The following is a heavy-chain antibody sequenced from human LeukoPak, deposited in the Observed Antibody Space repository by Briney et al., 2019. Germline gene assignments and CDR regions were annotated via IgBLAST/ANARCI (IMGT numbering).Heavy chain of an antibody. V-gene: IGHV3-30*18. D-gene: IGHD3-22*01. CDR1: GFTFSSYG. Sequence: GRSLRLSCAASGFTFSSYGMHWVRQAPGKGLEWVAVISYDGSNKYYADSVKGRFTISSDNSKNTLYLQMNSLRAEDTAVYYCAKDRYYYDSSGYLDYWGQGTLVTVSS. CDR2: ISYDGSNK. CDR3: AKDRYYYDSSGYLDY. J-gene: IGHJ4*02.